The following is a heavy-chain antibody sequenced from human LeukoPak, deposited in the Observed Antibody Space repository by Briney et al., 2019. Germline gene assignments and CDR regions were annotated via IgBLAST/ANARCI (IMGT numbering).Heavy chain of an antibody. CDR3: ARVSPDSSAYVDS. D-gene: IGHD3-22*01. J-gene: IGHJ4*02. Sequence: SETLSLTCTVSGDSIRDYHCNWIRQSPGKGLEWIGNISYSGSPKYNPSLKSRVTPSVDTSKNQFSLKLTSATAADTAVYYCARVSPDSSAYVDSWGQGTLVTVSS. CDR1: GDSIRDYH. V-gene: IGHV4-59*01. CDR2: ISYSGSP.